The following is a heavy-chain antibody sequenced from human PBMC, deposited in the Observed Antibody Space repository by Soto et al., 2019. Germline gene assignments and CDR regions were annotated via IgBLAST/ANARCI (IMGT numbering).Heavy chain of an antibody. D-gene: IGHD6-6*01. J-gene: IGHJ6*03. CDR2: ISWNSGSI. Sequence: EVQLVESGGGLVQPGRSLRLSCAASGFTFDDYAMHWVRQAPGKGLEWVSGISWNSGSIGYADSVKGRFTISRDNAKNSLYLQMNSLRAEDTALYYCAKDSSSSPYYCYYMDVWGKGTTVTVSS. CDR3: AKDSSSSPYYCYYMDV. V-gene: IGHV3-9*01. CDR1: GFTFDDYA.